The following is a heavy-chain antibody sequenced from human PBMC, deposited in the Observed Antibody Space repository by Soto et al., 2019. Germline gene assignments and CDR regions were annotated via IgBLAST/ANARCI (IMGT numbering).Heavy chain of an antibody. CDR2: ISGSGGST. CDR1: GFTFSSYA. CDR3: AKDSSFSLRRDPTRYCSGGSCHTGDY. D-gene: IGHD2-15*01. J-gene: IGHJ4*02. Sequence: GGSLRLSCAASGFTFSSYAMSWVRQAPGKGLEWVSAISGSGGSTYYADSVKGRFTISRDNSKNTLYLQMNSLRAEDTAVYYCAKDSSFSLRRDPTRYCSGGSCHTGDYWGQGTLVTVSS. V-gene: IGHV3-23*01.